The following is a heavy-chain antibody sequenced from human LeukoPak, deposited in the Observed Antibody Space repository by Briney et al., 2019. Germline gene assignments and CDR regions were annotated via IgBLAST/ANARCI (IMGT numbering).Heavy chain of an antibody. D-gene: IGHD4-17*01. J-gene: IGHJ4*02. V-gene: IGHV3-30*14. CDR1: GFTFSSYA. CDR2: ISYDGSNK. CDR3: ARERPRHGDLDY. Sequence: PGRSLRLSCAASGFTFSSYAMHWVRQAPGKGLEWVAVISYDGSNKYYADSVKGRFTISRDNSKNTLYLQMNSLRAEDTAVYYCARERPRHGDLDYWGQGTLVTVSS.